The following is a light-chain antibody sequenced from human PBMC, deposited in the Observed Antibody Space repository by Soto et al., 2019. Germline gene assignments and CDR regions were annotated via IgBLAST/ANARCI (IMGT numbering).Light chain of an antibody. V-gene: IGLV2-8*01. Sequence: QSALTQPPSASGSPGQSVTISCTGTSSDVGGYNYVSWYQQHPGKAPKLMIYEVSKRPSGVPDRFSGSKSGNTASLTVSGLQAEDEAGYYCSSYAGSNLWVFGGGTKLTVL. CDR1: SSDVGGYNY. J-gene: IGLJ3*02. CDR2: EVS. CDR3: SSYAGSNLWV.